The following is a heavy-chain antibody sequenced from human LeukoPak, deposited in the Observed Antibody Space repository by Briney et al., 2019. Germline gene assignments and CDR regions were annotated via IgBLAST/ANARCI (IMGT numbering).Heavy chain of an antibody. V-gene: IGHV4-34*01. CDR1: GGSFSGYY. J-gene: IGHJ4*02. Sequence: MPSETLSLTCAVYGGSFSGYYWSWIRQPPGKGLEWIGEINHSGSTNYNPSLKSRVTISVDTSKNQFSLKLSSVTAADTAVYYCARGRLSSYLRRLPEYSSSWYFDYWGQGTLVTVSS. CDR3: ARGRLSSYLRRLPEYSSSWYFDY. D-gene: IGHD6-13*01. CDR2: INHSGST.